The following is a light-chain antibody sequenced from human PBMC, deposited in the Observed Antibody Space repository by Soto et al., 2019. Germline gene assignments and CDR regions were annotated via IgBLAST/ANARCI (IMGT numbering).Light chain of an antibody. CDR1: SSNIGSET. CDR3: QSYDSRLSGWV. CDR2: SDN. Sequence: QSVLTQPPSASGTPGQRVTISCSGSSSNIGSETVNWYQQLPGTAPTLLIYSDNQRPSGVPDRFSGSKSGTSASLAISGLQSEDEADYYCQSYDSRLSGWVFGGGTKVTVL. J-gene: IGLJ3*02. V-gene: IGLV1-44*01.